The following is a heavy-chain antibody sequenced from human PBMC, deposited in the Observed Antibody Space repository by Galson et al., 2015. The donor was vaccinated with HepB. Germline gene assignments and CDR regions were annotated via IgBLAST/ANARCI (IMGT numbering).Heavy chain of an antibody. CDR1: GFTFDDYA. V-gene: IGHV3-9*01. D-gene: IGHD6-19*01. CDR2: ISWNSGSI. J-gene: IGHJ5*02. CDR3: KTHSSGP. Sequence: SLRLSCAASGFTFDDYAMHWVRQAPGKGLEWVSGISWNSGSIGYADSVKGRFTISRDNAKNSLYLQMNSLRAEDTALYYCKTHSSGPWGQGTLVTVSS.